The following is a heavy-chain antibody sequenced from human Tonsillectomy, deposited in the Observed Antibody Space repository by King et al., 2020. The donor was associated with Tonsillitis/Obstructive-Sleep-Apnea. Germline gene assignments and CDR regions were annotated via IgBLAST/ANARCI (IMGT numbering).Heavy chain of an antibody. J-gene: IGHJ4*02. Sequence: QLVQSGGGVVQPGRSLRLSCAASGFTFSSYSMHWVRQTPGKGLEWVALISFDGSNKYYADPVKGRFTISRDNSKNRLYLQMNSLRAEDTAVYYCARDKCGGSCSDYWGQGTLVTVSS. V-gene: IGHV3-30*04. CDR1: GFTFSSYS. CDR2: ISFDGSNK. D-gene: IGHD2-15*01. CDR3: ARDKCGGSCSDY.